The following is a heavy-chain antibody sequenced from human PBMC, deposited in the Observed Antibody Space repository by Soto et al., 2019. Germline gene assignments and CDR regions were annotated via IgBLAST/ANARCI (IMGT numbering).Heavy chain of an antibody. Sequence: QVQLVESGGGVVQPGRSLRLSCAASGFIFSSYGMHWVRQAPGKGLEWVAVISYDGSNKYYADSVKGRFTISRDNSKNTLYLQMNSLRAEDTAVYYCAKDRRWLQFGAFDIWGQGTMVTVSS. J-gene: IGHJ3*02. CDR3: AKDRRWLQFGAFDI. CDR2: ISYDGSNK. D-gene: IGHD5-12*01. V-gene: IGHV3-30*18. CDR1: GFIFSSYG.